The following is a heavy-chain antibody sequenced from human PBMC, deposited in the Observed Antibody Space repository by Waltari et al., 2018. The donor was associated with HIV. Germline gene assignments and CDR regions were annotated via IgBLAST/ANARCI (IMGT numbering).Heavy chain of an antibody. D-gene: IGHD7-27*01. CDR2: IKGKTDAGTR. CDR1: GFTFADAW. V-gene: IGHV3-15*01. J-gene: IGHJ4*02. CDR3: AAGTGRSDFDY. Sequence: ELQLVESGRGWVERGGPVTLSGAASGFTFADAWMNWVRQAPGKGLEWVARIKGKTDAGTRDFAAPVKGRFSISRNYLKNTVDLQMNNLKTEDTALYYCAAGTGRSDFDYWGQGTLVTVSS.